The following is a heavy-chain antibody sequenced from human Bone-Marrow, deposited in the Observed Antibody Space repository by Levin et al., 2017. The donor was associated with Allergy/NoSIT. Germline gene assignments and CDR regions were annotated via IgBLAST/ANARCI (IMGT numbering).Heavy chain of an antibody. Sequence: GGSLRLSCTASGFTFSDYVMHWVRQAPGKGLEWISSISRGTSNYIYYEESIKGRVTISRDNANNSLSLQLNSLRAEDTAVYFCAGGRYWGQGALVTVSS. D-gene: IGHD3-16*01. CDR2: ISRGTSNYI. J-gene: IGHJ4*02. CDR1: GFTFSDYV. CDR3: AGGRY. V-gene: IGHV3-21*01.